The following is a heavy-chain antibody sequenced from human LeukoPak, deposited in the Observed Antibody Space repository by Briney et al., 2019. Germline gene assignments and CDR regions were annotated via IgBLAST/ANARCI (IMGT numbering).Heavy chain of an antibody. D-gene: IGHD3-22*01. CDR3: ARATRWYYYDSSGYFDY. J-gene: IGHJ4*02. Sequence: PSETLSLTCTVSGGSISSYYWSWIWQPPGKGLEWIGYIYYSGSTNYNPSLKSRVTISVDTSKNQFSLKLSSVTAADTAVYYCARATRWYYYDSSGYFDYWGQGTLVTVSS. CDR2: IYYSGST. V-gene: IGHV4-59*12. CDR1: GGSISSYY.